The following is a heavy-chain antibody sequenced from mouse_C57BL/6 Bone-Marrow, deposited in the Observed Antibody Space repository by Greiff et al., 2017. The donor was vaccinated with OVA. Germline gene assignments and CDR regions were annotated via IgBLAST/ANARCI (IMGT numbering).Heavy chain of an antibody. V-gene: IGHV1-85*01. Sequence: QVQLQPSGPELVKPGASVKLSCKASGYTFTSYDINWVKQRPGQGLEWIGWIYPRDGSTKYNEKFKGKATLTVDTSSSTAYMELHSLTSEDSAVYFCARDYYGISYYAMDYWGQGPQSPSPQ. D-gene: IGHD1-1*01. CDR2: IYPRDGST. CDR1: GYTFTSYD. CDR3: ARDYYGISYYAMDY. J-gene: IGHJ4*01.